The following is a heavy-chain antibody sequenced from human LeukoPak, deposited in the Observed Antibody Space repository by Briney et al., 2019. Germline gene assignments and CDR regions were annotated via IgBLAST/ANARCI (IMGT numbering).Heavy chain of an antibody. CDR1: GGSISSYY. V-gene: IGHV4-4*07. CDR2: SYTSGSP. D-gene: IGHD3-16*01. CDR3: ARSGGSGFQLDN. Sequence: PSETLSLTCTVSGGSISSYYWSWIRQAAGKGLEWIGRSYTSGSPNYNPSLKGRVTMSVDTSKNQFSLKLSSVTAADTAVYYCARSGGSGFQLDNWGQGTLVTVSS. J-gene: IGHJ4*02.